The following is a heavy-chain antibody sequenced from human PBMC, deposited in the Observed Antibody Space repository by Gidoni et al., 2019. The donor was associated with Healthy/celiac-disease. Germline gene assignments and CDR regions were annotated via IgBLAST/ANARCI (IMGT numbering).Heavy chain of an antibody. CDR3: ARETAGSSGYYPEWFDP. Sequence: EVQLVESGGGLIQPGGSLRLSCAASGFTVSSHYMSWVRQAPGKGLEWVSVIYSGGSTYYADSVKGRFTISRDNSKNTLYLQMNSLRAEDTAVYYGARETAGSSGYYPEWFDPWGQGTLVTVSS. D-gene: IGHD3-22*01. CDR2: IYSGGST. V-gene: IGHV3-53*01. J-gene: IGHJ5*02. CDR1: GFTVSSHY.